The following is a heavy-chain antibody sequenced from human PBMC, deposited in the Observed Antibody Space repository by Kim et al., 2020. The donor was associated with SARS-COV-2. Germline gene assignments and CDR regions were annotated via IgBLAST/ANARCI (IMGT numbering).Heavy chain of an antibody. J-gene: IGHJ6*02. CDR3: ARFSRLNYYYYGMDV. D-gene: IGHD3-16*01. Sequence: QKFQGRVTITRDTSASTAYMELSSLRSEDTAVYYCARFSRLNYYYYGMDVWGQGTTVTVSS. V-gene: IGHV1-3*01.